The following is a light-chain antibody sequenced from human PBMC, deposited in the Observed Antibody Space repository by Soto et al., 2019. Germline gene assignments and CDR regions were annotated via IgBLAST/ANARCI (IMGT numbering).Light chain of an antibody. Sequence: EVVMTQSPATLSVSPGEGVTLSCRASQSVETFLAWYRQKPGQAPRLLIYGASTRATGVPARFSGSGSGTEFALTISSLQSEDSVVYYCQQYHKWPLTFGQGTKVEIK. V-gene: IGKV3-15*01. J-gene: IGKJ1*01. CDR2: GAS. CDR3: QQYHKWPLT. CDR1: QSVETF.